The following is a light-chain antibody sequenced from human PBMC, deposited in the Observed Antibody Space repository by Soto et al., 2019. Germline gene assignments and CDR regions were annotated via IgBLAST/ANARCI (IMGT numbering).Light chain of an antibody. Sequence: QSALTQPASVSGSPGQSITISCSGSSSDVGGYNYVSWYQQHPGKAPKLMISEVTNRPSGVSDRFSGSKSGNTASLTISGLQAEDEADYYCSSFTSRFTFVFVTGTKVTVL. J-gene: IGLJ1*01. V-gene: IGLV2-14*01. CDR1: SSDVGGYNY. CDR2: EVT. CDR3: SSFTSRFTFV.